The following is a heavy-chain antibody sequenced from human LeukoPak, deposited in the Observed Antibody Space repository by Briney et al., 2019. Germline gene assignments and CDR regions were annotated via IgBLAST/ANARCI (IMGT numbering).Heavy chain of an antibody. Sequence: SETLSLTCAVYGGSFSGYYWSWIRQPPGKGLEWIGSIYYSGSTYYNPSLKSRVTISVDTSKNQFSLKLSSVTAADTAVYYCASDLSIAVAQPWGQGTLVTVSS. V-gene: IGHV4-34*01. J-gene: IGHJ5*02. CDR2: IYYSGST. CDR1: GGSFSGYY. D-gene: IGHD6-19*01. CDR3: ASDLSIAVAQP.